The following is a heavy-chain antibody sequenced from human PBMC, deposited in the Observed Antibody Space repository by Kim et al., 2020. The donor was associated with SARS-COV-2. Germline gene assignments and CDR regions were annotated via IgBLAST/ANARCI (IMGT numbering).Heavy chain of an antibody. CDR3: AKNPTSTVRGVDY. Sequence: GGSLRLSCAASGFTFSSYAITWVRQAPGKGLEWVSGVSGSGAGTYYADSVKGRFTISRDNSKNTLELQMNSLRVEDTAVYYCAKNPTSTVRGVDYWGQGILVTVSS. CDR2: VSGSGAGT. CDR1: GFTFSSYA. V-gene: IGHV3-23*01. J-gene: IGHJ4*02. D-gene: IGHD3-10*01.